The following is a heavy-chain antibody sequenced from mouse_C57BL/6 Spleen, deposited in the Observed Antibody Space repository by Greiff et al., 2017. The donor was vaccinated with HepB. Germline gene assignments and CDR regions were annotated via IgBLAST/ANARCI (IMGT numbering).Heavy chain of an antibody. CDR3: ARTGSSYVGAY. V-gene: IGHV5-17*01. J-gene: IGHJ3*01. CDR1: GFTFSDYG. CDR2: ISSGSSTI. Sequence: EVKLVESGGGLVKPGGSLKLSCAASGFTFSDYGMHWVRQAPEKGLEWVAYISSGSSTIYYADTVKGRFTISRDNAKNTLFLQMTSLRSEDTAMYYCARTGSSYVGAYWGQGTLVTVSA. D-gene: IGHD1-1*01.